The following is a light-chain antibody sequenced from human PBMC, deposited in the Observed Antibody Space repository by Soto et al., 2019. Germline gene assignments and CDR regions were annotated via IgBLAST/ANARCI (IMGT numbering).Light chain of an antibody. Sequence: QSVLTQPPSVSAAPGQKVTISCSGSSSNIGNNYVSWYQHLPGTAPKLLIYESNKRPSGIPDRFSGSKSGTSATLGITGLQTGDEADYYCGTWDDSLSAGVFGGGTKLTVL. CDR2: ESN. V-gene: IGLV1-51*02. CDR1: SSNIGNNY. J-gene: IGLJ2*01. CDR3: GTWDDSLSAGV.